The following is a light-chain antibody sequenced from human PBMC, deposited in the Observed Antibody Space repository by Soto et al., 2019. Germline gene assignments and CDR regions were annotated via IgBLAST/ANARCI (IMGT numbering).Light chain of an antibody. J-gene: IGLJ2*01. CDR2: DVS. Sequence: QSALTQPRSVSGSPGQSVTISCTGTSSDVGGYNYVSWYQHHPGKAPKLMIYDVSKRPSGVPDRFSGSKSGNTASLTISGLQAEDEADYHCCSYGGRLVIFGGGTKLT. CDR3: CSYGGRLVI. CDR1: SSDVGGYNY. V-gene: IGLV2-11*01.